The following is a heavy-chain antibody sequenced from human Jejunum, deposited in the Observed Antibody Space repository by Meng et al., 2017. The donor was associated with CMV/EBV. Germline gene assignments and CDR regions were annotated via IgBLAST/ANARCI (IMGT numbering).Heavy chain of an antibody. Sequence: QISLKESGPTVVKPNQTLTLTCTFSGFSLSTSEVGVGWIRQPPGKALEWLAVIYWDDDKRYSPSLKSRLTITKDTSKNQVVLTLTNMDPVDTATYYCALFTRSWFDPWGQGTLVTVSS. J-gene: IGHJ5*02. CDR3: ALFTRSWFDP. CDR1: GFSLSTSEVG. V-gene: IGHV2-5*02. D-gene: IGHD2-2*01. CDR2: IYWDDDK.